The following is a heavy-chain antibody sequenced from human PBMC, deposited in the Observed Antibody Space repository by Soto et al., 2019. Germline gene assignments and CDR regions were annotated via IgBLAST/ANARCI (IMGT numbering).Heavy chain of an antibody. D-gene: IGHD6-13*01. V-gene: IGHV4-4*07. CDR2: IYSSGST. CDR3: AGGAAADYFDY. CDR1: SGPFSTYY. J-gene: IGHJ4*02. Sequence: SETLSLTCTVSSGPFSTYYWSWIWQPAGKGLEWIGRIYSSGSTLYNPSLKSRGTMSVDTSKNQISLKLSSVTAADTAVYYCAGGAAADYFDYWGQGTLVTVSS.